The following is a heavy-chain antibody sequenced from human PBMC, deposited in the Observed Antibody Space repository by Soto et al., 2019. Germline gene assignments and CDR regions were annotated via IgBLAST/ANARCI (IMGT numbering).Heavy chain of an antibody. CDR1: GYTFTSYD. CDR3: ARFGDQYGYYAFDI. V-gene: IGHV1-8*01. CDR2: MNPNSGNT. J-gene: IGHJ3*02. D-gene: IGHD4-17*01. Sequence: ASVKVSCKASGYTFTSYDINWVRQATGQGLEWMGWMNPNSGNTGYAQKFQGRVPMTRNTSIRTAYMELSSLRSEDTAVYYCARFGDQYGYYAFDIWGQGTMVTVSS.